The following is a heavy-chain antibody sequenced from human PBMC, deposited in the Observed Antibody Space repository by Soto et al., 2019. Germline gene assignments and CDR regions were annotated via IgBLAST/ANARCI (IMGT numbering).Heavy chain of an antibody. CDR3: AKVAVKGGSGYPPEYFDY. J-gene: IGHJ4*02. D-gene: IGHD3-22*01. V-gene: IGHV3-23*01. Sequence: EVQLLESGGGLVQPGGSLRLSCAASGFTFSSYAMSWVRQAPGKGLEWVSAISGSGGSTYYADSVKGRFTISRDNSKNTLYLQMNSLRAEDTAVYYCAKVAVKGGSGYPPEYFDYWGQGTLVTVSS. CDR1: GFTFSSYA. CDR2: ISGSGGST.